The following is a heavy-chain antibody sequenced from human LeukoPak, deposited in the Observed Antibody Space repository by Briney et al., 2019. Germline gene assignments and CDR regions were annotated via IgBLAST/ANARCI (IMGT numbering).Heavy chain of an antibody. V-gene: IGHV2-70*11. Sequence: SGPALVKPTQTLTLTCIFSGFSLSTSGMCVSWIRQPPGKALEWLARIDWDDDKYYSTSLKTRLTISKDTSKNQVVLTMTNMDPVDTATYYCARTYYDFWSGYPTYYYYYMDVWGKGTTVTVSS. J-gene: IGHJ6*03. D-gene: IGHD3-3*01. CDR3: ARTYYDFWSGYPTYYYYYMDV. CDR2: IDWDDDK. CDR1: GFSLSTSGMC.